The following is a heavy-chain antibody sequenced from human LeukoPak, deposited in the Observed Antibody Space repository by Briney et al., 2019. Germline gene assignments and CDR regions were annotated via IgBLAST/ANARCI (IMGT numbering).Heavy chain of an antibody. CDR2: INPNSGGT. Sequence: ASVKVSCTASGYTFTGYYMHWVRQAPGQGSEWMGWINPNSGGTNYAQKFQGRVTMTRDTSISTAYMELSRLRSDDTAVYYCARGRGYSSGWKYFDYWGQGTLVTVSS. J-gene: IGHJ4*02. D-gene: IGHD6-19*01. CDR1: GYTFTGYY. V-gene: IGHV1-2*02. CDR3: ARGRGYSSGWKYFDY.